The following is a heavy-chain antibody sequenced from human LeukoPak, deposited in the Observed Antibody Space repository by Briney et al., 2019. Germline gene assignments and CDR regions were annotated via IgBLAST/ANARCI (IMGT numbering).Heavy chain of an antibody. V-gene: IGHV1-69*04. Sequence: ASVKASCKASGGTFSSYAISWVRQAPGQGLEWMGRIIPILGIANYAQKFQGRVTITADKSTSTAYMELSSLRSEDTAVYYCAAEGYDYGDSLLGYYGMDVWGQGTTVTVSS. CDR1: GGTFSSYA. D-gene: IGHD4-17*01. CDR2: IIPILGIA. J-gene: IGHJ6*02. CDR3: AAEGYDYGDSLLGYYGMDV.